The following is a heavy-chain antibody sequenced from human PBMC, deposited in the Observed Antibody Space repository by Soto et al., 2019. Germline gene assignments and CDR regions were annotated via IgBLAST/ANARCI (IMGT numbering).Heavy chain of an antibody. CDR2: IYYSGST. D-gene: IGHD3-22*01. CDR1: GGSISSYY. CDR3: ATNAAPWLSWFDP. Sequence: QVQLQESGPGLVKPSEILSLTCTVSGGSISSYYWSWIRQPPGKGLEWIGYIYYSGSTNYNPSLKSRVTMSVDTSSNQFSLKLTSVTAADTAVYYCATNAAPWLSWFDPWGQGTLVTVSS. J-gene: IGHJ5*02. V-gene: IGHV4-59*01.